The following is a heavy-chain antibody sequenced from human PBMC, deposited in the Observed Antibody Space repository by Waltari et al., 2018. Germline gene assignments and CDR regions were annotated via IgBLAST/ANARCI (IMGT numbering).Heavy chain of an antibody. CDR2: INPNSGGT. CDR1: GYTFTGYY. Sequence: VQLVQRGAEVKKPGASVKVSCKASGYTFTGYYIHWVRQAPGQGLEWMGRINPNSGGTNYAQKFQGRVTMTRDTSINTAYMELSRLRPDDTAVYYCAKGQEHYYDNSGSFVSWGQGTLVTVSS. V-gene: IGHV1-2*06. J-gene: IGHJ5*01. D-gene: IGHD3-22*01. CDR3: AKGQEHYYDNSGSFVS.